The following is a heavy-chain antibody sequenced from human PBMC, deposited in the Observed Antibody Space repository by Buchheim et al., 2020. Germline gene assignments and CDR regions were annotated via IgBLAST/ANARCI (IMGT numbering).Heavy chain of an antibody. J-gene: IGHJ4*02. CDR2: IYYSGST. D-gene: IGHD3-3*01. CDR1: GGSISSYY. V-gene: IGHV4-59*08. CDR3: ARSTVYDFWSGYYALDY. Sequence: QVQLQESGPGLVKPSETLSLTCTVSGGSISSYYWSWIRQPPGKGLEWIGYIYYSGSTNYNPSLKSRVTISVDTSKNQFSLKLSSVTAADTAVYYCARSTVYDFWSGYYALDYWGQGTL.